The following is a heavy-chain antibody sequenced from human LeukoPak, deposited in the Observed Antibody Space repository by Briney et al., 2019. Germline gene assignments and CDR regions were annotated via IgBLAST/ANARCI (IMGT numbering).Heavy chain of an antibody. CDR2: IDNSGST. CDR1: GGHIDSFF. CDR3: ESGGGWLIDY. V-gene: IGHV4-4*08. D-gene: IGHD6-19*01. J-gene: IGHJ4*02. Sequence: PSETLSLTCTVSGGHIDSFFWNWIREPPGEGLEWIRNIDNSGSTKYNPSLKSRITMSRDTSKTQFSLKLTSVTAADTAMYYCESGGGWLIDYWGQGTLVSVSS.